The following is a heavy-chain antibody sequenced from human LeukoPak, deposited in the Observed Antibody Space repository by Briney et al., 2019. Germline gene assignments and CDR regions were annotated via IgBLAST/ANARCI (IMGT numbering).Heavy chain of an antibody. J-gene: IGHJ4*02. CDR1: GFTFSSYG. V-gene: IGHV3-30*03. D-gene: IGHD3-16*01. CDR2: ISYDGSNK. Sequence: GGSLRLSCAASGFTFSSYGMHWVRQAPGKGLEWVAVISYDGSNKYYADSVKGRFTISRDNAKNSLYLLMNSLRDEDTAVYYCARDASFGADWRFWGRGTLVTVSS. CDR3: ARDASFGADWRF.